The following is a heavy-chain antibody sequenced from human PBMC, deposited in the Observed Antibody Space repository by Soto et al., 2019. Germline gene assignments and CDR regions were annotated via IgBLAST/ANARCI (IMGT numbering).Heavy chain of an antibody. V-gene: IGHV1-69*13. Sequence: SVKVSCKASGGTFSSYAISWVRQAPGQGLEWMGGIIPIFGTANYAQEFQGRVTITADESTSTAYMELSSLRSEDPAVDYCARLYCSVGSCMNWFDPWVQRSLVMSP. CDR3: ARLYCSVGSCMNWFDP. CDR2: IIPIFGTA. CDR1: GGTFSSYA. J-gene: IGHJ5*02. D-gene: IGHD2-15*01.